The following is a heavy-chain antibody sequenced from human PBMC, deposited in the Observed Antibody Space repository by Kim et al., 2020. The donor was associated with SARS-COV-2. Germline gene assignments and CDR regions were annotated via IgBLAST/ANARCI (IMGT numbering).Heavy chain of an antibody. CDR1: GFTLSSYW. D-gene: IGHD2-15*01. J-gene: IGHJ5*02. V-gene: IGHV3-74*01. CDR2: ISTDGST. Sequence: GGSLRLSCAASGFTLSSYWMHWVRQAPGKGLVWVSLISTDGSTAYADSVKGRFTISRDNAKNTVSLQMNSLRADDTAVYYCPRAGSGGSFPTWGQGTLAT. CDR3: PRAGSGGSFPT.